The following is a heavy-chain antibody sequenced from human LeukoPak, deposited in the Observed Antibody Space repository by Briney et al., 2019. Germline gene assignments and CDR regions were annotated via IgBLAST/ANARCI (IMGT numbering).Heavy chain of an antibody. CDR2: ISSSSTI. Sequence: GGSLRLSCAASGFTFSSYSMNWVRQAPGKGLEWVSYISSSSTIYYADSVKGRFTISRDNAKNSLYLQMNSLRAEDTAVYYCARGSLYGDAFDIWGQGTMVTVSS. J-gene: IGHJ3*02. CDR3: ARGSLYGDAFDI. D-gene: IGHD2-8*01. V-gene: IGHV3-48*04. CDR1: GFTFSSYS.